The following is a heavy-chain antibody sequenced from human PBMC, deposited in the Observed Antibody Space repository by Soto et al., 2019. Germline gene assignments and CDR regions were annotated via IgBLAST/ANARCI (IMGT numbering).Heavy chain of an antibody. V-gene: IGHV3-23*01. CDR2: ISGSGGST. J-gene: IGHJ6*02. D-gene: IGHD5-12*01. CDR3: AKARRLFLYYGMDV. CDR1: GFTFSSYA. Sequence: GGSLRLSCAASGFTFSSYAMIWVRQAPGKGLEWVSAISGSGGSTYYADSVKGRFTISRDNSKNTLYLQMNSLRAEDTAVYYCAKARRLFLYYGMDVWGQGTTVTVSS.